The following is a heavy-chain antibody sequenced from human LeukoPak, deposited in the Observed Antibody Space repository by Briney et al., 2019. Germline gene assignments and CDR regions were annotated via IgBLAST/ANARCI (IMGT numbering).Heavy chain of an antibody. CDR3: ARVRDVYGQFDY. V-gene: IGHV3-23*01. D-gene: IGHD5/OR15-5a*01. CDR2: ISDTGGST. Sequence: GGSLRLSCAASGFTFSSHAMSWFRQAPGKGLEWVSAISDTGGSTYYADSVKGRFTISRDNSKNTLYLQMDSLRAEDTAVYYCARVRDVYGQFDYWGLGTLVTVSS. CDR1: GFTFSSHA. J-gene: IGHJ4*02.